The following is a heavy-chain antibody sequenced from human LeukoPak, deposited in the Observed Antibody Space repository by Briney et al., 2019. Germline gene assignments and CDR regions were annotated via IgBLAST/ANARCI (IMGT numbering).Heavy chain of an antibody. D-gene: IGHD3-10*01. V-gene: IGHV4-59*01. CDR1: GGSISGSY. Sequence: SETLSLTCTVSGGSISGSYWNWIRQPPGKGLEWIGYIYYSGSTNYNPSHKSRVTISVDTSKKQFSLKLSSVTAADTAVYYCARDRNHVLLWFGEYNSYYMDVWGKGTTVTVSS. CDR2: IYYSGST. CDR3: ARDRNHVLLWFGEYNSYYMDV. J-gene: IGHJ6*03.